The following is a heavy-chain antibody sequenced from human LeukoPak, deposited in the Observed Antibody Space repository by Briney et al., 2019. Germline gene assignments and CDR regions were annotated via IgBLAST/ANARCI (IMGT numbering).Heavy chain of an antibody. D-gene: IGHD3-10*02. CDR1: GFTYSSYE. V-gene: IGHV3-48*03. Sequence: PGGSLRLSCAASGFTYSSYEMNWVRQAPGKGLAGVSYISSSGSTIYYADSVKGRFTVSRDNAKNSLYLQMNSLRAEDTAVYYCAELGITMIGGVWGKGTTVTISS. CDR2: ISSSGSTI. J-gene: IGHJ6*04. CDR3: AELGITMIGGV.